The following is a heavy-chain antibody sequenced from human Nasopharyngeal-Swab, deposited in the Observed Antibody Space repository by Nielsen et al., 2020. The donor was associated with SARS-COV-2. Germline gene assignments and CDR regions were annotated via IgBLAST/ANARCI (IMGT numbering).Heavy chain of an antibody. CDR3: ARGITTLYYYYYMDV. CDR2: IYTRGST. Sequence: WIRQPPGKGLEWIGRIYTRGSTNYNPSLKSRVTISVDTSKNHFSLKLSSVTAADTAVYYCARGITTLYYYYYMDVWGKGTTVTVSS. D-gene: IGHD3-10*01. V-gene: IGHV4-61*02. J-gene: IGHJ6*03.